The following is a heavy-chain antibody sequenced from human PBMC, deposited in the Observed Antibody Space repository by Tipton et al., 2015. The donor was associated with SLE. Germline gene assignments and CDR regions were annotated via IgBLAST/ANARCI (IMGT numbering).Heavy chain of an antibody. Sequence: TLSLTCSVSGGSISSSNYYWGWIRQPPGKGLEWIGSISYSGRPYDNPSLKSRVTISADMSKNQFSLTLNSVTAADTAVYYCAGGAAIEGGAFDPWGPGVMVTVSS. V-gene: IGHV4-39*07. J-gene: IGHJ5*02. CDR2: ISYSGRP. CDR1: GGSISSSNYY. CDR3: AGGAAIEGGAFDP. D-gene: IGHD2-2*01.